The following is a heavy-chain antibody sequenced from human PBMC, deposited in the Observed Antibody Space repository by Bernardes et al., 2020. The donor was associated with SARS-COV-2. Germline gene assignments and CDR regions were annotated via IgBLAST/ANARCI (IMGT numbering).Heavy chain of an antibody. CDR2: IYSGGIT. CDR1: GDSVSSSSYF. J-gene: IGHJ2*01. Sequence: SETLSLTCTVSGDSVSSSSYFWGWIRQPPGKGLEWIGSIYSGGITYYNSSLKRPATISVDTSKNQFSLQLTSVTAADTAMYYCASTPVTMILVVITYYYFDLWGRGTLVTVSS. V-gene: IGHV4-39*01. CDR3: ASTPVTMILVVITYYYFDL. D-gene: IGHD3-22*01.